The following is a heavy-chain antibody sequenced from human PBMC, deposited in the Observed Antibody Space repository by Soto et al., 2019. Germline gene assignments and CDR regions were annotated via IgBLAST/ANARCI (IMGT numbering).Heavy chain of an antibody. CDR3: ARAVTWGLDV. D-gene: IGHD3-10*01. Sequence: EVQLVESGGGLVQPGGSLRLSCAASGFTFSLYSMGWVRQAPGKGLEWVSYISRSSTGIHYADSVKGRFTISRDDATNSMHLQMNSLRDGVTAVYYCARAVTWGLDVWGQGTTVSISS. CDR1: GFTFSLYS. J-gene: IGHJ6*02. CDR2: ISRSSTGI. V-gene: IGHV3-48*02.